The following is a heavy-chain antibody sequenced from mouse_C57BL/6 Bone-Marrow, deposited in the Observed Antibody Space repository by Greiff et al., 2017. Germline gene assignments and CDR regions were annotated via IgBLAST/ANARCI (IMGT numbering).Heavy chain of an antibody. CDR2: IYPGDGDT. Sequence: QVQLQQSGPELVKPGASVKISCKASGYAFSSSWMNWVKQRPGKGLEWIGRIYPGDGDTNYNGKLKGKATLTADNSSSTADMQLSSLTSEDSAVYFCARSCPDYFDYWGQGTTLTVSS. J-gene: IGHJ2*01. CDR1: GYAFSSSW. V-gene: IGHV1-82*01. CDR3: ARSCPDYFDY.